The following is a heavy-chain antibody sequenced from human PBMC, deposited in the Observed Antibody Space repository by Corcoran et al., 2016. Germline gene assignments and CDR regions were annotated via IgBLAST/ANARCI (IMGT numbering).Heavy chain of an antibody. Sequence: EVQLVESGGGLVKPGGSLRLSCAVSGFTFSNAWMSWVRQAPGKGLEWVGRIKSKTDGGTTDYAAPVKGRLTISRYDSKNTLYLQMNSLTTEDTAVYYCGMVRTGGFDPWGQGSLVTV. CDR1: GFTFSNAW. J-gene: IGHJ5*02. V-gene: IGHV3-15*01. D-gene: IGHD3-10*01. CDR3: GMVRTGGFDP. CDR2: IKSKTDGGTT.